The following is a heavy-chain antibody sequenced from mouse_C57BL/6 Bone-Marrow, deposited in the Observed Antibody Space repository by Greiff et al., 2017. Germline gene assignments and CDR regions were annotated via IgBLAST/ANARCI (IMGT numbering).Heavy chain of an antibody. D-gene: IGHD1-1*01. J-gene: IGHJ4*01. V-gene: IGHV1-81*01. CDR2: INPRSGNT. CDR1: GYTFTSYG. Sequence: VQLQQSGAELARPGASVKLSCKASGYTFTSYGISWVKQRTGQGLEWIGEINPRSGNTYYNEKFKGKATLTADKSTSTAYMELRSLTSEDSAVYFCASYPYYYGSGYYYAMDYWGQGTSVTVSS. CDR3: ASYPYYYGSGYYYAMDY.